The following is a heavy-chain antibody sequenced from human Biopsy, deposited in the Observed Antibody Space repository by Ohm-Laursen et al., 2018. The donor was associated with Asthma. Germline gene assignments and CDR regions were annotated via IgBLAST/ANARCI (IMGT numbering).Heavy chain of an antibody. CDR1: GGSISDYY. CDR3: ARGVNTNGFDP. Sequence: SDTLSLTCTVSGGSISDYYKTWFRQPPGKGLEWIGYIYYSGSTNYNPSLKSRVTISEDTSKNQFSLKLTSVTAADTAVYYCARGVNTNGFDPWGQGTLVTVSS. V-gene: IGHV4-59*07. J-gene: IGHJ5*02. CDR2: IYYSGST. D-gene: IGHD3-10*01.